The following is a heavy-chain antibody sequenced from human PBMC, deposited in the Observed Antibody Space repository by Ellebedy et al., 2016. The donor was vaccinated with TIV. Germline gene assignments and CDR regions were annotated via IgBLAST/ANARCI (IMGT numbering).Heavy chain of an antibody. CDR2: IYHSGST. CDR1: GYSISSGYY. V-gene: IGHV4-38-2*02. Sequence: GSLRLXXTVSGYSISSGYYWGWIRQPPGKGLEWIGSIYHSGSTYYNPSLKSRVTISVDTSKNQFSLKLSSVTAADTAVYYCARVSVVTAIPFDPWGQGTLVTVSS. J-gene: IGHJ5*02. CDR3: ARVSVVTAIPFDP. D-gene: IGHD2-21*02.